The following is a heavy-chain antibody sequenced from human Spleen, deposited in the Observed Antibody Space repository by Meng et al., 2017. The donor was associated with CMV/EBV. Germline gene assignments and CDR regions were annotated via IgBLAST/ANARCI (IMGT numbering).Heavy chain of an antibody. CDR2: LNPEDGEP. J-gene: IGHJ5*02. V-gene: IGHV1-24*01. D-gene: IGHD5-12*01. CDR1: GYTLSEMS. Sequence: VSCKLSGYTLSEMSIHWVRQPPGKGLEWMGCLNPEDGEPIHAQEFQDRVTMTGDTSTDTAHLEVSGLTSEDTAIYYCASTNGYSGYAWGQGTLVTVSS. CDR3: ASTNGYSGYA.